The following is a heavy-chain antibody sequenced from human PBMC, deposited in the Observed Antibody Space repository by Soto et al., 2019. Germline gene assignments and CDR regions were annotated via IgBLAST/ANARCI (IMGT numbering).Heavy chain of an antibody. Sequence: EVQLLESGGDLVQPGGSLRLSCAASGFTFGSYAMNWVRQAPGKGLEWVSAISGSGGNTFYADSVKGRFTISRDNSKNTLFLQMHSLRAEDTAIYYCAMLNSGSYSYHGMDVWGQGTTVTVSS. V-gene: IGHV3-23*01. D-gene: IGHD1-26*01. CDR2: ISGSGGNT. J-gene: IGHJ6*02. CDR1: GFTFGSYA. CDR3: AMLNSGSYSYHGMDV.